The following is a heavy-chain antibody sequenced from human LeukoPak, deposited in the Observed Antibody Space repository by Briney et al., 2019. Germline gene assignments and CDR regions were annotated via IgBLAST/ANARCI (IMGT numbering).Heavy chain of an antibody. CDR2: IYYSGTT. CDR3: AREDPQTTVPEGMDV. V-gene: IGHV4-59*01. Sequence: SETLSLTCTVSGGSISYYYWSWVRQAPGKGLEWVGYIYYSGTTNYSASLKSRVTISVDESKNQFSLQLRSVTAADTAVYYCAREDPQTTVPEGMDVWGQGTTVTVSS. J-gene: IGHJ6*02. CDR1: GGSISYYY. D-gene: IGHD4-17*01.